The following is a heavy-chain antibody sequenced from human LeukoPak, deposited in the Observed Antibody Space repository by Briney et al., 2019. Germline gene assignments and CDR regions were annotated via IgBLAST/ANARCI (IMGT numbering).Heavy chain of an antibody. CDR3: ARGQQLTLFDY. Sequence: SETLSLTCTVSGGSISSYYGSWIRQPPGKGLEWIGYIYYSGSTNYNPSLKSRVTISVDTSKNQFSLKLSSVTAADTAVYYCARGQQLTLFDYWGQGTLVTVSS. V-gene: IGHV4-59*01. D-gene: IGHD6-13*01. CDR2: IYYSGST. CDR1: GGSISSYY. J-gene: IGHJ4*02.